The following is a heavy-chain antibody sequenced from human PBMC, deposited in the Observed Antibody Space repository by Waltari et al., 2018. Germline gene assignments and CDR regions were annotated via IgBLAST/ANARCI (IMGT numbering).Heavy chain of an antibody. Sequence: QVQLQQWGAGLLKPSETLSLTCAVYGGSFSGYYWSWIRQPPGKGLEWIGEINHSGSTNYTPSPKSRVTISVDTSKNQFSLKLSSVTAADTAVYYCARGYCSSTSCYVHWFDPWGQGTLVTVSS. J-gene: IGHJ5*02. CDR1: GGSFSGYY. V-gene: IGHV4-34*01. CDR3: ARGYCSSTSCYVHWFDP. D-gene: IGHD2-2*01. CDR2: INHSGST.